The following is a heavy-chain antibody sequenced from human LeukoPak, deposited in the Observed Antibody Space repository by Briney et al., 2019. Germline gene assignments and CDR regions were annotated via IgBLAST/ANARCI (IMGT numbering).Heavy chain of an antibody. V-gene: IGHV3-48*04. CDR1: GFTFSSYS. J-gene: IGHJ4*02. CDR2: ISSSSSTI. CDR3: ARKIDY. Sequence: GGSLRLSCAASGFTFSSYSMNWVRQAPGKGLEWVSYISSSSSTIYYADSVKGRFTISRDNAKNSLYLQMNSLRAEDTAVYYCARKIDYWGQGTLVTVSS.